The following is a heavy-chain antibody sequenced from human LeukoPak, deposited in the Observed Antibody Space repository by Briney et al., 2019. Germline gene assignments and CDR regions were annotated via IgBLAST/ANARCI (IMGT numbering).Heavy chain of an antibody. CDR3: ARGGYDILTGYYTDYFDY. Sequence: VKVSCKASGGTFSSYAISWVRQAPGQGLEWMGRIIPILGIANYAQKFQGRVTITADKSTSTAYMELSSLRSEDTAVYYCARGGYDILTGYYTDYFDYWGQGTLVTVSS. V-gene: IGHV1-69*04. J-gene: IGHJ4*02. CDR2: IIPILGIA. CDR1: GGTFSSYA. D-gene: IGHD3-9*01.